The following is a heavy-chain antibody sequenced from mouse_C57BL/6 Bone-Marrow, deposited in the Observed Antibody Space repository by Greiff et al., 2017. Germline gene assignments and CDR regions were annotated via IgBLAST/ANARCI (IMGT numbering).Heavy chain of an antibody. Sequence: QVQLQQPGAELARPGASVKLSCKASGYTFTSYGMSWVKQRTGQGLEWIGEIDPRSGNTNYNEKFKGKATLTADKSSSTAYMELRSLTSEDSAVYYYARGTACDLDYWGQGTTVTVSS. D-gene: IGHD2-13*01. CDR3: ARGTACDLDY. CDR1: GYTFTSYG. J-gene: IGHJ4*01. CDR2: IDPRSGNT. V-gene: IGHV1-81*01.